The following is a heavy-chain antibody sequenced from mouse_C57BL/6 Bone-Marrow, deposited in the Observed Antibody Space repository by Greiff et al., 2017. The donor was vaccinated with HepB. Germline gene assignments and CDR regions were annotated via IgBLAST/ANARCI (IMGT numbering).Heavy chain of an antibody. CDR2: IDPSDSYT. J-gene: IGHJ3*01. CDR1: GYTFTSYW. Sequence: VKLQQPGAELVMPGASVKLSCKASGYTFTSYWMHWVKQRPGQGLEWIGEIDPSDSYTNYNQKFKGKSTLTVDKSSSTAYMQLSSLTSEDSAVYYCARSTDSSGPAWFAYWGQGTLVTVSA. V-gene: IGHV1-69*01. D-gene: IGHD3-2*02. CDR3: ARSTDSSGPAWFAY.